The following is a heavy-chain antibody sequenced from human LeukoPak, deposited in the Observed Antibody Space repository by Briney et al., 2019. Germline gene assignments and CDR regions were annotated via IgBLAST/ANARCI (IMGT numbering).Heavy chain of an antibody. V-gene: IGHV1-8*01. CDR1: GYTFTSYD. Sequence: GASVKVSCKASGYTFTSYDINWVRQATGQGLEWMGWMNPNSGNTGYAQKFQGRVTMTRNTSISTAYMELSSLRSEDTAVYYCARSSSSGWYYYYGMDVWGQGTTVTVSS. J-gene: IGHJ6*02. CDR2: MNPNSGNT. CDR3: ARSSSSGWYYYYGMDV. D-gene: IGHD6-19*01.